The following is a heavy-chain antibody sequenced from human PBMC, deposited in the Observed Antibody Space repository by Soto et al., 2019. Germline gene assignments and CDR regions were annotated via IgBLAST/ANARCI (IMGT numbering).Heavy chain of an antibody. J-gene: IGHJ4*02. CDR3: AKDHHFDY. Sequence: LRLSCAASGFTFSSYAMHWVRQAPGQGLEWVAVISYDGSNKYYADSVKGRFTISRDNSKNTLYLQMNSLRAEDTAVYYCAKDHHFDYWGQGTLVTVSS. V-gene: IGHV3-30*18. CDR1: GFTFSSYA. CDR2: ISYDGSNK.